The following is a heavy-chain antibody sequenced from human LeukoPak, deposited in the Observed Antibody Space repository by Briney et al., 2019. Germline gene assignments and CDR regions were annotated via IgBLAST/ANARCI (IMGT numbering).Heavy chain of an antibody. CDR3: AKEETYYDILTGYYRGYYFDY. CDR2: IYSGGTT. Sequence: GGSLRLSCAASGFTVSSNYMSWVRQAPGKGLEWVSVIYSGGTTYYADSVKGRFTISRDNSKNTLYLQMNSLRAEDTAVYYCAKEETYYDILTGYYRGYYFDYWGQGTLVTVSS. CDR1: GFTVSSNY. J-gene: IGHJ4*02. D-gene: IGHD3-9*01. V-gene: IGHV3-53*01.